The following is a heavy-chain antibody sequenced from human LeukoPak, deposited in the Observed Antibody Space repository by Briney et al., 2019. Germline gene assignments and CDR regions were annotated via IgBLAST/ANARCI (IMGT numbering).Heavy chain of an antibody. D-gene: IGHD5-18*01. CDR2: INAYNGNT. CDR1: GYTFTSYG. Sequence: GASVKVSCKASGYTFTSYGINWVRQAPGQGLEWMGWINAYNGNTNYAQKNQGRVTMTTDTSTSTAYMELTSLKSDDTAGYYCARGRLFVDTASYYYYGMDVWGQGTTVTVSS. V-gene: IGHV1-18*01. CDR3: ARGRLFVDTASYYYYGMDV. J-gene: IGHJ6*02.